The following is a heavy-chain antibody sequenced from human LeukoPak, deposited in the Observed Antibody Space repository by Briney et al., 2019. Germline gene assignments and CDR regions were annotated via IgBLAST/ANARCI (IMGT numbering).Heavy chain of an antibody. Sequence: ASVKVSCKASGYNFFTYGITWVRQAPGQGLEWMGWISPHNGNANYAQKFQGRVTITADESTSTAYMELSSLRSEDTAVYYCATPLNPWGQGTLVTVSS. CDR1: GYNFFTYG. V-gene: IGHV1-18*01. CDR2: ISPHNGNA. CDR3: ATPLNP. J-gene: IGHJ5*02. D-gene: IGHD2-8*01.